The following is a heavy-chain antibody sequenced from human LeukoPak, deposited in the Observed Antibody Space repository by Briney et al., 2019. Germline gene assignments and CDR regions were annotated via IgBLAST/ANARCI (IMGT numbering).Heavy chain of an antibody. Sequence: SETLSLTCAVYGGSFSGYYWSWIRQPPGKGLEWIGEINHSVITNYNPSLKSRITITVDTSNNQFSLKLSSVTAADTAVYYCARIPPTPYDFWSGYYPRGEYYYYMDVWGKGTPVTVSS. D-gene: IGHD3-3*01. CDR2: INHSVIT. CDR3: ARIPPTPYDFWSGYYPRGEYYYYMDV. V-gene: IGHV4-34*01. J-gene: IGHJ6*03. CDR1: GGSFSGYY.